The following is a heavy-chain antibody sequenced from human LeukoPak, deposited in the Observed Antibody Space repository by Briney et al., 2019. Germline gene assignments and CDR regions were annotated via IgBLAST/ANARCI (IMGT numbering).Heavy chain of an antibody. CDR3: AKDRRQWLKLFDY. CDR2: ISYDGSNK. J-gene: IGHJ4*02. CDR1: GFTFSSYG. Sequence: GGSLRLSRAASGFTFSSYGMHWVRHAPGKGLEWVAVISYDGSNKYYADSVKGRFTISRDNSKNTLYLQMNSLRAEDTAVYYCAKDRRQWLKLFDYWGQGTLVTVSS. V-gene: IGHV3-30*18. D-gene: IGHD6-19*01.